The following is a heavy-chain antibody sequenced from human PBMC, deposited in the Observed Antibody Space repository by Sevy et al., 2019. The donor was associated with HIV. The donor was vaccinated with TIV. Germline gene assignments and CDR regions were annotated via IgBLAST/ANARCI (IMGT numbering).Heavy chain of an antibody. Sequence: SETLSLTCTVSGGSISSGGYYWSWIRPHPGKGLEWIGYIYYSRSTYYNPSLKSRVTISVDTSKNQFSLKLSSVTAADTAVYYCARGAYGGSYRFDYWGQGTLVTVSS. V-gene: IGHV4-31*03. D-gene: IGHD1-26*01. J-gene: IGHJ4*02. CDR3: ARGAYGGSYRFDY. CDR1: GGSISSGGYY. CDR2: IYYSRST.